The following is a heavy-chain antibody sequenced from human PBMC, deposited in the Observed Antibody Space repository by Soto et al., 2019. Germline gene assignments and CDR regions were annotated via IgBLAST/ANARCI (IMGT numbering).Heavy chain of an antibody. Sequence: ASVKVSCRASGYTFTSYDINWVRQATGQGLEWMGWMNPNSGNTGYAQKFQGRVTMTRNTSISTAYMELSSLRSEDTAVYYCARGRFILTGYSFDYWGQGTLVTVSS. CDR1: GYTFTSYD. J-gene: IGHJ4*02. D-gene: IGHD3-9*01. CDR3: ARGRFILTGYSFDY. V-gene: IGHV1-8*01. CDR2: MNPNSGNT.